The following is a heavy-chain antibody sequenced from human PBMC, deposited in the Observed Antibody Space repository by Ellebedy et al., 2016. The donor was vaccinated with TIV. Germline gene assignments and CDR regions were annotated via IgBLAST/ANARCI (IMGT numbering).Heavy chain of an antibody. CDR2: INNGCLTT. J-gene: IGHJ6*02. D-gene: IGHD1-26*01. CDR1: GFTFSGYA. CDR3: AKDMVFGDGKWEIDV. Sequence: GESLKISCVASGFTFSGYAMSWVRQAPGKGLEWVSGINNGCLTTSYADSVKGRFTISRDNSRSTLYLQMNSLRAEDSAVYYCAKDMVFGDGKWEIDVWGQGTTVTVSS. V-gene: IGHV3-23*01.